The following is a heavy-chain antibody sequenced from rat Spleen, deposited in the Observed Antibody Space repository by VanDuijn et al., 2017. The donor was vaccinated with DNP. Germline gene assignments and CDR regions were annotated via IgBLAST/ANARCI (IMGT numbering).Heavy chain of an antibody. J-gene: IGHJ3*01. CDR2: ISTSGGST. CDR3: ARHDLDGYYHRYWFAY. V-gene: IGHV5-7*01. CDR1: GFTFSDYN. D-gene: IGHD1-12*03. Sequence: EVHLVESGGGLVQPGRSLKLSCAASGFTFSDYNMAWVRQAPKKGPEWVATISTSGGSTYYRDSVKGRFTISRDHAKSTLYLQMDSLRSEDTATYYCARHDLDGYYHRYWFAYWGQGTLVTVSS.